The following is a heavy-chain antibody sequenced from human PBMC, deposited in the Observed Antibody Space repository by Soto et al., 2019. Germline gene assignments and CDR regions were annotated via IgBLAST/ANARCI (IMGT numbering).Heavy chain of an antibody. CDR3: ARDYYDSSGSPGY. D-gene: IGHD3-22*01. CDR1: GFTFSSYG. J-gene: IGHJ4*02. CDR2: ISYDGSNK. V-gene: IGHV3-30*03. Sequence: PGGSLRLSCAASGFTFSSYGMHWVRQAPGKGLEWVAVISYDGSNKYYADSVKGRFTISRDNSKNTLFLQTNNLRHEDTAVYYCARDYYDSSGSPGYWGQGTLVTVSS.